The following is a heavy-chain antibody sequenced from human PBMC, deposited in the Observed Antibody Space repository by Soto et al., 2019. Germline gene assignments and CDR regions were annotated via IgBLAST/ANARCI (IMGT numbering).Heavy chain of an antibody. V-gene: IGHV1-69*02. Sequence: QVQLVQSGAEVKKPGSPVRVSCTASGDTFNFYTISWVRQVPGQGPEWMGRIIPILGMANYAQKFQGRVTIMADKSTITVYMNLSGLAAEDTAVCYCATNYGSGSTHLDYWGQGTRVTVSS. CDR3: ATNYGSGSTHLDY. CDR1: GDTFNFYT. J-gene: IGHJ4*02. D-gene: IGHD3-10*01. CDR2: IIPILGMA.